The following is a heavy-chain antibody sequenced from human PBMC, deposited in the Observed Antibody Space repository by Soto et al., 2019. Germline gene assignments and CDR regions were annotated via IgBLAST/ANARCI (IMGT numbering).Heavy chain of an antibody. CDR3: ARMTEYYDSSGYLDY. V-gene: IGHV1-69*13. Sequence: ASVKVSCKASGGTFSSYAISWVRQAPGQGLEWMGGIIPIFGTANYAQKFQGRVTITADESTSTAYMELSSLRSEDTAVYYCARMTEYYDSSGYLDYWGQGTLVTVSS. CDR1: GGTFSSYA. CDR2: IIPIFGTA. D-gene: IGHD3-22*01. J-gene: IGHJ4*02.